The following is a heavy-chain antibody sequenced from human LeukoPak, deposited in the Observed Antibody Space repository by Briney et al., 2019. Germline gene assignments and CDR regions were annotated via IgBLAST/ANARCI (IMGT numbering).Heavy chain of an antibody. D-gene: IGHD4-23*01. J-gene: IGHJ4*02. CDR2: IDRDGCRI. CDR3: ARDSPDYGGKGFDY. CDR1: GFTFSSYC. Sequence: GGSLRLSCTVSGFTFSSYCMHWVRQAPGKGLVWVSRIDRDGCRINYADSVKGRFTISRDNGKNTLFLQMNSLRAEDAAVYYCARDSPDYGGKGFDYWGQGTLVTVSS. V-gene: IGHV3-74*01.